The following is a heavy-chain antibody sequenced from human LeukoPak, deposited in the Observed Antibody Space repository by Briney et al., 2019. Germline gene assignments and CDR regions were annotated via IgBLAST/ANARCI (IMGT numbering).Heavy chain of an antibody. Sequence: SETLSLTCTVSGNSISSGDYYWNWIRQPPGKGLEWIAYVYYSGSTNYNLSLKSRVTISVDTSKNQFSLKLSSVTAADTAVYYCARAVRYFGQDAYDIWGQGTMVTVSS. CDR2: VYYSGST. J-gene: IGHJ3*02. D-gene: IGHD3-9*01. CDR1: GNSISSGDYY. V-gene: IGHV4-61*08. CDR3: ARAVRYFGQDAYDI.